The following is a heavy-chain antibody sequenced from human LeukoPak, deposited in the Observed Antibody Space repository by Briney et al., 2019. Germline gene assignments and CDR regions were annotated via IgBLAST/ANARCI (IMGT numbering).Heavy chain of an antibody. D-gene: IGHD5-24*01. V-gene: IGHV4-61*02. Sequence: SETLSLTCTVSGGSLSSGSYYWSWIRQPAGKGLEWIGRIYTSGSTNYNPSLKSRVTISVDTSKNQFPLKLSSVTAADTAVYYCARVGGYNYNYFDYWGQGTLVTVS. CDR3: ARVGGYNYNYFDY. J-gene: IGHJ4*02. CDR1: GGSLSSGSYY. CDR2: IYTSGST.